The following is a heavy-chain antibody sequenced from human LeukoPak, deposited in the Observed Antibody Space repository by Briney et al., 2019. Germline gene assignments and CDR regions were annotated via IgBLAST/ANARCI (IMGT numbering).Heavy chain of an antibody. Sequence: PGGSLRLSCAASGFTFSDSGMHWVRQAPGKGLEWVAVISYDGSNKYYADSVKGRFTISRDNSKNTLYLQMNSLRAEDTAVYYCARDRGVGTLGSDYWGQGTLVTVSS. J-gene: IGHJ4*02. V-gene: IGHV3-30-3*01. CDR1: GFTFSDSG. CDR2: ISYDGSNK. D-gene: IGHD2/OR15-2a*01. CDR3: ARDRGVGTLGSDY.